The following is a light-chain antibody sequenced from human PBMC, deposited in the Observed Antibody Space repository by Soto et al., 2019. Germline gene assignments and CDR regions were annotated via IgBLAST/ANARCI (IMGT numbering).Light chain of an antibody. J-gene: IGKJ4*01. V-gene: IGKV3-15*01. CDR1: QRVSSS. CDR3: QQYNNWPPLT. CDR2: DAS. Sequence: EIVMTQSPATLSVSPGDRATLSCRASQRVSSSLAWYQQIPGQAPRLLIYDASPRATGIPARFGGSGSGTEFTLTISSLQSEEFAVYYCQQYNNWPPLTFGGGTKVELK.